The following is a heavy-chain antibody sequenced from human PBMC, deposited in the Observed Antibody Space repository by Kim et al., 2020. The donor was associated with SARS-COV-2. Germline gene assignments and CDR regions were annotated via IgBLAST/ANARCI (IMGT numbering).Heavy chain of an antibody. D-gene: IGHD3-10*01. CDR1: GGTFSSYA. CDR3: ARGDYGSGSYYRLYYYYYGMDV. J-gene: IGHJ6*02. Sequence: SVKVSCKASGGTFSSYAISWVRQAPGQGLEWMGGIIPIFGTANYAQKFQGRVTITADKSTSTAYMELSSLRSEDTAVYYCARGDYGSGSYYRLYYYYYGMDVWGQGTTVTVSS. V-gene: IGHV1-69*06. CDR2: IIPIFGTA.